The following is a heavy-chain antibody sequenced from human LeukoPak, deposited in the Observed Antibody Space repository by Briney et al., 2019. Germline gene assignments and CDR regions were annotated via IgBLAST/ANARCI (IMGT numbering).Heavy chain of an antibody. Sequence: SETLSLTCTVSGGSISSSSYYWGWIRQPPGKGLEWIGSIYYSGSTYYNPSLKSRVTMSVDTSKNQFSLKLSSVTAADTAVYYCARLSSSWPNWFDPWGQGTLVTVSS. V-gene: IGHV4-39*01. J-gene: IGHJ5*02. CDR1: GGSISSSSYY. CDR2: IYYSGST. CDR3: ARLSSSWPNWFDP. D-gene: IGHD6-13*01.